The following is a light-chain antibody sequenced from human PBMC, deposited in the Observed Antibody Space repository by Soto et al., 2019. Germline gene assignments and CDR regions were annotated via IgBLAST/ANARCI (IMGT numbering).Light chain of an antibody. J-gene: IGLJ1*01. V-gene: IGLV1-40*01. CDR1: SSNIGAGYD. CDR2: GNN. Sequence: QSVLTQPPSVSGAPGQRVTISCTGSSSNIGAGYDVHWYQQLPGTAPKVLIYGNNNRPSGVPDRFSGSKSGTSASLAITGLQAEDEADYYCQSYDSSLSVYVFGTGTKLTV. CDR3: QSYDSSLSVYV.